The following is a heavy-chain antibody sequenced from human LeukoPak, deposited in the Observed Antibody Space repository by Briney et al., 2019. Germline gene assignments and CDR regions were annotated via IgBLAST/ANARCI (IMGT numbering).Heavy chain of an antibody. CDR2: ISATGGST. V-gene: IGHV3-23*01. Sequence: GGSLRLSCAASGFTFSRYAMNWVRQAPGKGLEWVSSISATGGSTYYADSVKGRFTISRDNSKNTLYLQMNSLRAEDTAVYYCARAGYGGNWGAFDIWGQGTMVTVSS. CDR1: GFTFSRYA. CDR3: ARAGYGGNWGAFDI. D-gene: IGHD4-23*01. J-gene: IGHJ3*02.